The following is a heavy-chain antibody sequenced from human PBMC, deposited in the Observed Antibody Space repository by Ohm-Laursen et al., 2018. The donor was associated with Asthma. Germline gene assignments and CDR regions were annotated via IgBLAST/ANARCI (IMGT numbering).Heavy chain of an antibody. V-gene: IGHV3-7*01. CDR3: VRDGSSSWHFDY. CDR1: GFTFSNYW. CDR2: IKRDGSEI. J-gene: IGHJ4*02. Sequence: SLRLSCAASGFTFSNYWMSWVRQAPGKGLEWVVNIKRDGSEIYYVDSVKGRFTISRDNVENSVYLQMNSLRAGDTAVYYCVRDGSSSWHFDYWGQGTLVIVSS. D-gene: IGHD6-13*01.